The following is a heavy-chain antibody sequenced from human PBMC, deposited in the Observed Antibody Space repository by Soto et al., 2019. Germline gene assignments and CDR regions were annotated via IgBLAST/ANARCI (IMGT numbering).Heavy chain of an antibody. CDR2: INNRGDST. Sequence: EVQLLESGGGLVQPGGSLRLSCAASGFTFSSSAMTWVRQAPGKGPEWVSSINNRGDSTYYADSVKGRFTISRDFSKNTLYLQMNNLRVEDTAVYYCAKPRSDTSGWGAAWFDPWGQGTLVTVSS. J-gene: IGHJ5*02. CDR1: GFTFSSSA. V-gene: IGHV3-23*01. CDR3: AKPRSDTSGWGAAWFDP. D-gene: IGHD3-22*01.